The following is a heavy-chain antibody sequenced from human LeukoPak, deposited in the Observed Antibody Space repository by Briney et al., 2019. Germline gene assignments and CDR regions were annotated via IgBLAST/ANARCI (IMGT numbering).Heavy chain of an antibody. V-gene: IGHV4-39*07. D-gene: IGHD3-22*01. J-gene: IGHJ4*02. CDR1: GGSISNYY. CDR3: ARNYYDSSGYYYFYLDY. CDR2: IYYSGST. Sequence: PSETLSLTCTVSGGSISNYYWGWIRQPPGEGLEWIGSIYYSGSTYYNPSLKSRVTISVDTSKNQFSLKLSSVTAADTAVYYCARNYYDSSGYYYFYLDYWGQGTLVTVSS.